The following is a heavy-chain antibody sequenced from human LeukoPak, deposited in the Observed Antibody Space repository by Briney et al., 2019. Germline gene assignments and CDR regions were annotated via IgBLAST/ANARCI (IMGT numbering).Heavy chain of an antibody. CDR2: LSYDGSNK. D-gene: IGHD5-12*01. CDR1: GFTFSSFG. Sequence: GRSLRLSCAASGFTFSSFGMHWVRQAPGKGLEWVAVLSYDGSNKYYADSVKGRFTISRDNSKNTLYLQMNSLRPEDTAVHYCAKEVADAFAIWGQGTMVTVSS. CDR3: AKEVADAFAI. V-gene: IGHV3-30*18. J-gene: IGHJ3*02.